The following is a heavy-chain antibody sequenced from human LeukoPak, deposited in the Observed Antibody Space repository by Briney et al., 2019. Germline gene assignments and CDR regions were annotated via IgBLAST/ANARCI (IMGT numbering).Heavy chain of an antibody. J-gene: IGHJ5*02. D-gene: IGHD4-17*01. CDR2: INPNSGGT. CDR1: GYTFTGYY. Sequence: ASVKVSCKASGYTFTGYYMHWVRQAPGQGLEWMGRINPNSGGTNYAQKFQGRVTMTRGTSISTAYMELSRLRSDDTAVYYCARGADYGDDGGWFDPWGQGTLVTVSS. CDR3: ARGADYGDDGGWFDP. V-gene: IGHV1-2*06.